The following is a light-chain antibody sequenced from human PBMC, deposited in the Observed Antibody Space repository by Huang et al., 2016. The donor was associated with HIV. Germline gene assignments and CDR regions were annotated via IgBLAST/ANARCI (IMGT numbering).Light chain of an antibody. V-gene: IGKV1-39*01. J-gene: IGKJ5*01. CDR2: AAS. CDR1: QNVNTY. Sequence: DIQMTQSPPSLSASVGDSVTIACRASQNVNTYLNWYQQKPGQAPRLLIFAASRWRSGVPSRFSGSGSGTEFTLTISSLQLEDFATYYCQQRFSTTITFGQGTRLDIK. CDR3: QQRFSTTIT.